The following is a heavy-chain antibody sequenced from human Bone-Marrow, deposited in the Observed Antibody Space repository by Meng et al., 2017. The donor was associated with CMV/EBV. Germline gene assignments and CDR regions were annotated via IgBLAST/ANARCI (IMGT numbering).Heavy chain of an antibody. Sequence: GGSLRLSCAASGFTFSSYGMHWVRQAPGKGLEWVAFIRYDGSNKYYADSVKGRFTISRDNSKNTLYLQMNSLRAEDTAVYYCARRSRSTSRKGGNWFDPWGQGTLVTVSS. CDR2: IRYDGSNK. V-gene: IGHV3-30*02. D-gene: IGHD2-2*01. J-gene: IGHJ5*02. CDR1: GFTFSSYG. CDR3: ARRSRSTSRKGGNWFDP.